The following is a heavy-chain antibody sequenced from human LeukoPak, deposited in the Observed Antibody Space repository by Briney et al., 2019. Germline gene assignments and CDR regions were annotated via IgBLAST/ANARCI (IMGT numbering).Heavy chain of an antibody. J-gene: IGHJ4*02. CDR1: GFTFSSYA. CDR3: ARTSRRYCSGGSCSHDFDY. Sequence: GGSLRLSCAASGFTFSSYAMSWVRQAPGKGLEWVAVIWYDGSNKYYADSVKGRFTISRDNSKNTLYLQMNSLRAEDTAVYYCARTSRRYCSGGSCSHDFDYWGQGTLVTVSS. CDR2: IWYDGSNK. V-gene: IGHV3-33*08. D-gene: IGHD2-15*01.